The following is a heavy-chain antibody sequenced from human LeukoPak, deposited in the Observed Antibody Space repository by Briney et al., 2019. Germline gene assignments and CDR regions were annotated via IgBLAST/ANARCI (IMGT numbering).Heavy chain of an antibody. CDR3: ARDPRYYDFWSDYYQVPDYYYGMDV. CDR2: ISAYNGNT. D-gene: IGHD3-3*01. V-gene: IGHV1-18*01. Sequence: ASVKVSCKASGHTFTSYGISWVRQAPGQGLEWMGWISAYNGNTNYAQKLQGRVTMTRDTSTSTVYMELSSLRFEDTAVYYCARDPRYYDFWSDYYQVPDYYYGMDVWGQGTTVTVSS. J-gene: IGHJ6*02. CDR1: GHTFTSYG.